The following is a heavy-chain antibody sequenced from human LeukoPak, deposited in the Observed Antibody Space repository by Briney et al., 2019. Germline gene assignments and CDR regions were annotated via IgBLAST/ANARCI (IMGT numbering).Heavy chain of an antibody. V-gene: IGHV4-59*01. D-gene: IGHD3-10*01. CDR1: GGSSSSYY. CDR2: IYYSGST. CDR3: ARGSYYPSWFDP. Sequence: SETLSLTCTVSGGSSSSYYWSWIRQPPGKGLEWIGYIYYSGSTNYNPSLKSRVTISVDTSKNQFSLKLSSVTAADTAVYYCARGSYYPSWFDPWGQGTLVTVSS. J-gene: IGHJ5*02.